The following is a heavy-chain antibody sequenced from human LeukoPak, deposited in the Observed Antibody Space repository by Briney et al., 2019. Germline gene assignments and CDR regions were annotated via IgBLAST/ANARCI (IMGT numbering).Heavy chain of an antibody. D-gene: IGHD5-18*01. CDR2: IYYTGRD. CDR1: GGSISGSSYY. J-gene: IGHJ4*02. Sequence: SETLSLTCTVSGGSISGSSYYWGWIRQPPGKGLEWLGSIYYTGRDYYNPSLKSRVTTSVDTSKNQFSLALSSVTAADTAVYYCVRQSMGYSHGYFDYWGQGSLVTVSS. V-gene: IGHV4-39*01. CDR3: VRQSMGYSHGYFDY.